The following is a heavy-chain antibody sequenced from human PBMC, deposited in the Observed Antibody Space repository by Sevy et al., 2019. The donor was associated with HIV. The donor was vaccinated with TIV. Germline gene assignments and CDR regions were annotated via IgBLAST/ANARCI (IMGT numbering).Heavy chain of an antibody. CDR1: GFTFSSYA. CDR2: ISYDGSNK. J-gene: IGHJ4*02. Sequence: GGSLRLSCAASGFTFSSYAMHWVRQAPGKGLEWVAVISYDGSNKYYADSVKGRFTISRDNSKNTLYLQMNSLRAEDTAVYYCARGNYSRGYYFDYWGQGTLVTVSS. V-gene: IGHV3-30*04. D-gene: IGHD6-13*01. CDR3: ARGNYSRGYYFDY.